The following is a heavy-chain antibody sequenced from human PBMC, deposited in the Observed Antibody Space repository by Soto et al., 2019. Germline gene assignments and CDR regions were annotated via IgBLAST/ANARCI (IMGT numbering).Heavy chain of an antibody. V-gene: IGHV3-74*01. J-gene: IGHJ6*02. CDR3: ARDGVGATGRGDRYYGMDV. CDR2: ISPFDSKT. Sequence: GGSLRLSCAAGGFNFRNYWVHWVRQVPGKGLVWLSGISPFDSKTYYADSVKGRFTISRDNSKNTLYLQMNTLRAEDTAVYYCARDGVGATGRGDRYYGMDVWGQGPTVTVSS. D-gene: IGHD1-26*01. CDR1: GFNFRNYW.